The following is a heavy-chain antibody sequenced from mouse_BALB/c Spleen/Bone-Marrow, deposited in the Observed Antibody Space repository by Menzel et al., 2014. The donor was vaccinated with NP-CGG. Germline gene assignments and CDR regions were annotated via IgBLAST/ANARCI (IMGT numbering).Heavy chain of an antibody. J-gene: IGHJ3*01. D-gene: IGHD2-4*01. CDR1: GFTFSSYA. CDR2: ISSGGSYT. Sequence: EVKLMESGGGLVKPGGSLKLSCAASGFTFSSYAMSWVRQTPEKRLEWVATISSGGSYTYYPDSVKGRFTISRDNAKNTLYLQTSSLRSEDTAMYYCARQYDYDGAWFAYWGQGTLVTVSA. CDR3: ARQYDYDGAWFAY. V-gene: IGHV5-9-3*01.